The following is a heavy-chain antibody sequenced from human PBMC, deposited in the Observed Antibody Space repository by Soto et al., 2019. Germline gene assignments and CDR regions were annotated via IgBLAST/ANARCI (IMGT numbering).Heavy chain of an antibody. D-gene: IGHD2-15*01. J-gene: IGHJ2*01. CDR2: ISSRSTI. Sequence: GGSLRLSCAASGFTFSSYSMNWVRQAPGKGLEWVSYISSRSTIYYADSVKGRFTISRDNAENSLYLQMNSLRDEDTAVYYCARDSVVNVPLGNWYFDLWGRGTLVTVSS. CDR1: GFTFSSYS. CDR3: ARDSVVNVPLGNWYFDL. V-gene: IGHV3-48*02.